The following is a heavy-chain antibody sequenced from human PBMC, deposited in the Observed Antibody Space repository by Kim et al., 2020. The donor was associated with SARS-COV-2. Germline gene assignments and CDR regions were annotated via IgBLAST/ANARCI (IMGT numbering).Heavy chain of an antibody. CDR1: GDSISRSSNY. CDR3: ARLVSENSAVEY. J-gene: IGHJ4*02. V-gene: IGHV4-39*01. Sequence: SETLSLTCTVSGDSISRSSNYWGWIRQPPGKGLEWIGSINYSGNTYYNPSLKSRVTISLDTSKNQFSLKMRSVTAADTAVYYCARLVSENSAVEYWGQGTLVTVSS. CDR2: INYSGNT.